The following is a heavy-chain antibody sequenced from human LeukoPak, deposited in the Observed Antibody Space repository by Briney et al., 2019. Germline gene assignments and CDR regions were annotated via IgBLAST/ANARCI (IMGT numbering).Heavy chain of an antibody. V-gene: IGHV1-18*01. CDR2: ISAYSGGT. Sequence: ASVKVSCKASGYTFTSYGISWVRQAPGQGLEWMGWISAYSGGTNYAQKFQGRVTMTRDTSITTAYMELSSLRSDDTAVYYCARDVGEYCSSTNCYASHYWGQGTLVTVSS. D-gene: IGHD2-2*01. CDR3: ARDVGEYCSSTNCYASHY. J-gene: IGHJ4*02. CDR1: GYTFTSYG.